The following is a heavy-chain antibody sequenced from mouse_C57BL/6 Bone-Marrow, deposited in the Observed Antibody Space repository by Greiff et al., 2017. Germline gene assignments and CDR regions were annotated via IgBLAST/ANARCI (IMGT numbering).Heavy chain of an antibody. CDR1: GYTFTDYE. J-gene: IGHJ4*01. CDR3: TRPDGYSSYYAMDY. D-gene: IGHD2-3*01. CDR2: IDPETGGT. V-gene: IGHV1-15*01. Sequence: VKLQESGAELVRPGASVTLSCKASGYTFTDYEMHWVKQTPVHGLEWIGAIDPETGGTAYNQKFKGKAILTADKSSSTAYMELRSLTSEDSAFYYGTRPDGYSSYYAMDYWGQGTSVTVSS.